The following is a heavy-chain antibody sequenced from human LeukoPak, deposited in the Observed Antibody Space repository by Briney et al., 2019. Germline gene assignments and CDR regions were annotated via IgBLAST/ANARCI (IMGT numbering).Heavy chain of an antibody. J-gene: IGHJ5*02. CDR3: ARDLGGYGSGNDWFDP. CDR1: GGSISSGDYY. V-gene: IGHV4-30-4*01. Sequence: SETLSLTCTVSGGSISSGDYYWSWIRQPPGKGLEWIGYIYYSGSTYYNPSLRSRVTISVDTSKNQFSLKLSSVTAADTAVYYCARDLGGYGSGNDWFDPWGQGTLVTVSS. CDR2: IYYSGST. D-gene: IGHD3-10*01.